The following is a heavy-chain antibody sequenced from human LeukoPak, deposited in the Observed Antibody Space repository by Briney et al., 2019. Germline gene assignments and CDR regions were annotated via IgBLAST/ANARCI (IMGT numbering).Heavy chain of an antibody. Sequence: GGSLRLSCAASGFTFSSYGMHWVRQAPGKGLEWVAVISYDGSSKYYADSVKGRFTISRDNSKNTLYLQMNSLRAEDTAVYYCAKDMFRYSSGDAFDIWGQGTMVTVSS. J-gene: IGHJ3*02. D-gene: IGHD6-19*01. CDR1: GFTFSSYG. CDR2: ISYDGSSK. V-gene: IGHV3-30*18. CDR3: AKDMFRYSSGDAFDI.